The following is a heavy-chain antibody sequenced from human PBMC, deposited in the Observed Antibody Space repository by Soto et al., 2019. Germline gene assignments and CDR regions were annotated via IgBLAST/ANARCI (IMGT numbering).Heavy chain of an antibody. D-gene: IGHD2-2*01. Sequence: QVQLVESGGGVVQPEKSLRLSCAASGFTFSIYALHWVRQAPGKGLEWVAIISYDGGNKYYADFVKGRFTIYRDNSKNTLYLQMNSLRAEDTAVYYCARRGPGGSNYFDYWGQGTLVTVSS. CDR2: ISYDGGNK. CDR1: GFTFSIYA. V-gene: IGHV3-30-3*01. J-gene: IGHJ4*02. CDR3: ARRGPGGSNYFDY.